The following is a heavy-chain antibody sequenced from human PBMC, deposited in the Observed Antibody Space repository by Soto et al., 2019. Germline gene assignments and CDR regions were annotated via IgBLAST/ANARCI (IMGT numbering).Heavy chain of an antibody. CDR3: ARDDYDILTGYYNDWFDP. J-gene: IGHJ5*02. CDR1: GGSFSGYY. D-gene: IGHD3-9*01. Sequence: TLSLTCAVYGGSFSGYYWSWIRQPPGKGLEWIGEINHSGSTNYNPSLKSRVTISVDTSKNQFSLKLSSVTAADTAVYYCARDDYDILTGYYNDWFDPWGQGTLVTVSS. CDR2: INHSGST. V-gene: IGHV4-34*01.